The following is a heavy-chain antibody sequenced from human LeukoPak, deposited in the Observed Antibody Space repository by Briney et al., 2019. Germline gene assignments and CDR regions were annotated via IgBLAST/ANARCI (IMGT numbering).Heavy chain of an antibody. Sequence: GGSLRLSCVVSGFTFSSYWMHLVRQAPGKGLVWVSRINSDGSSTSYADSVKGRFTISRDNAKNTLYLQMNSLRAEDTAVYYCARATGGSDIVVVPAAFPYYYYGMDVWGQGTTVTVSS. CDR1: GFTFSSYW. D-gene: IGHD2-2*01. CDR2: INSDGSST. V-gene: IGHV3-74*01. J-gene: IGHJ6*02. CDR3: ARATGGSDIVVVPAAFPYYYYGMDV.